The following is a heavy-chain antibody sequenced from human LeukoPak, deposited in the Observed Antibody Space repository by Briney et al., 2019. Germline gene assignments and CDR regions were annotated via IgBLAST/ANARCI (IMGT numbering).Heavy chain of an antibody. CDR2: INHSGST. Sequence: SETLSLTCAVYGGSFSGYYWSWIRQPPGKGLEWIGEINHSGSTNYNPSLKSRVTISVDTSKNQFSLKLSSVTAADTAVYCCAREIVVVKGWFDPWGQGTLVTVSS. J-gene: IGHJ5*02. CDR1: GGSFSGYY. V-gene: IGHV4-34*01. CDR3: AREIVVVKGWFDP. D-gene: IGHD3-22*01.